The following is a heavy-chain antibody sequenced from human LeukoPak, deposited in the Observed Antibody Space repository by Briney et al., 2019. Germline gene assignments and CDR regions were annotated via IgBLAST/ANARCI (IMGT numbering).Heavy chain of an antibody. D-gene: IGHD2-2*01. Sequence: SQTLSLTCAISGDSVSSNSAAWNWIRQSPSRGLEWLGRTYYRSKWYNDYAVSVKSRIAINPDTSKNQFSLQLNSVAPEDTAVYYCARVDVVVPAAIIYWGQGTLVTVSS. CDR2: TYYRSKWYN. V-gene: IGHV6-1*01. CDR1: GDSVSSNSAA. CDR3: ARVDVVVPAAIIY. J-gene: IGHJ4*02.